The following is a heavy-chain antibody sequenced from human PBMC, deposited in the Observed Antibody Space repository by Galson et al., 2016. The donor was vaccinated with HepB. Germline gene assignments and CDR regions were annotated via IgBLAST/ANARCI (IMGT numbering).Heavy chain of an antibody. D-gene: IGHD2-2*01. CDR2: TYYRSKWYN. CDR3: ARDGGVSADSFDC. Sequence: CAISGDSVSSNSVAWNWIRQSPSRGLEWLGRTYYRSKWYNDYAVSVKSRITINPDTSKNQFSLQLNSVTPEDTAVYYCARDGGVSADSFDCWGQGTLVTVSS. V-gene: IGHV6-1*01. J-gene: IGHJ4*02. CDR1: GDSVSSNSVA.